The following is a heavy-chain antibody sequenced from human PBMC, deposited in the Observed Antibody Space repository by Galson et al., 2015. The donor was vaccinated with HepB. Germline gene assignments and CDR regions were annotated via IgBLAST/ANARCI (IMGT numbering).Heavy chain of an antibody. V-gene: IGHV7-4-1*02. CDR3: ARDPEGYSYGYHYGMDV. CDR1: GYTFTSYA. D-gene: IGHD5-18*01. CDR2: INTNTGNP. J-gene: IGHJ6*02. Sequence: SVKVSCKASGYTFTSYAMNWVRQAPGQGLEWMGWINTNTGNPTYAQGFTGRFVFSLDTSVSTAYLQISSLKAEDTAVYYCARDPEGYSYGYHYGMDVWGQGTTVTVSS.